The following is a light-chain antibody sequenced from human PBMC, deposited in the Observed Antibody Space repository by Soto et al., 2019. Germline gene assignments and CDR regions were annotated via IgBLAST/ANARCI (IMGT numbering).Light chain of an antibody. CDR1: QSVRGYF. J-gene: IGKJ4*01. V-gene: IGKV3D-20*02. Sequence: VLTQSPGTLSLSPGERASLSCRASQSVRGYFSAWYQKTRGQAPRLLIYAATSRATGITGRCSGSGSATDFTLTISSLEAEDFADYCCQQRTNWIFGGGTKVEIK. CDR2: AAT. CDR3: QQRTNWI.